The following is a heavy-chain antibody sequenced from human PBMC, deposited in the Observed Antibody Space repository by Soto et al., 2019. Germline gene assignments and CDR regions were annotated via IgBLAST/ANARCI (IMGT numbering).Heavy chain of an antibody. D-gene: IGHD6-13*01. Sequence: SETLSLTCAVYGGSFSGYYWSWIRQPPGKGLEWIGEINHSGSTNYNPSLKSRVTISVDTSKNQFSLKLSSVTAADTAVYYCARELVADIAAAGTVPDHWGQGTLVTVSS. J-gene: IGHJ4*02. CDR1: GGSFSGYY. CDR3: ARELVADIAAAGTVPDH. V-gene: IGHV4-34*01. CDR2: INHSGST.